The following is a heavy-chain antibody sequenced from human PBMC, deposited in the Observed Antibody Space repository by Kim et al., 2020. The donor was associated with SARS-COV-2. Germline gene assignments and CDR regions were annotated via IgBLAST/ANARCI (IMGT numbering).Heavy chain of an antibody. CDR2: INAGNGNT. Sequence: ASVKVSCKASGYTFTSYAMHWVRQAPGQRLEWMGWINAGNGNTKYSQKFQGRVTITRDTSASTAYMELSSLRSEDTAVYYCARDGGAVAGKGVLGYWGQGTLVTVSS. CDR3: ARDGGAVAGKGVLGY. V-gene: IGHV1-3*01. CDR1: GYTFTSYA. J-gene: IGHJ4*02. D-gene: IGHD6-19*01.